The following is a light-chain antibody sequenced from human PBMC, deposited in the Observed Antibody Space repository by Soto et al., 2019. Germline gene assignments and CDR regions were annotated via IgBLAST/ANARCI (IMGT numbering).Light chain of an antibody. CDR1: SSNIGAGYD. CDR2: GNS. V-gene: IGLV1-40*01. J-gene: IGLJ1*01. Sequence: QSVLAQPPSVSGAQGQRVTMSCTGSSSNIGAGYDVHWYQQLPGTAPKLLIYGNSNRPSGVPDRFSGSKSGTSASLAITGLQAEDEADYYCQSYDTSLSGLVFGTGTKVTVL. CDR3: QSYDTSLSGLV.